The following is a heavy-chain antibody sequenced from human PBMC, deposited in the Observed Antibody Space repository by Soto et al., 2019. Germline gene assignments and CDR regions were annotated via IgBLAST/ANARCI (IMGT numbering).Heavy chain of an antibody. D-gene: IGHD6-13*01. V-gene: IGHV1-18*01. CDR3: ARPYSSSWPDYFDY. J-gene: IGHJ4*02. Sequence: ASVKVSCKASGYTFTSYGISWVRQAPGQGLEWMGWISAYNGNTNYAQKLQGRVTMTTDTSTSTAYMELRSLRSDDTAVYYCARPYSSSWPDYFDYWGQGTLVTVSS. CDR2: ISAYNGNT. CDR1: GYTFTSYG.